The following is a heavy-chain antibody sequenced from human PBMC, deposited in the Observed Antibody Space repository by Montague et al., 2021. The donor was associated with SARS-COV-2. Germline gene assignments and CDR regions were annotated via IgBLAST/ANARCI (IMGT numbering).Heavy chain of an antibody. J-gene: IGHJ5*02. CDR3: VRDLHDTSGSTYLTPFRFEP. D-gene: IGHD3-22*01. Sequence: TLSLTCNVSGDSINSGDHYWSWIRQHPGKGLEWIGYIYSSGSTYYNPSLKSRVTISADTSKNQFSLKLSSVTAADTAVYYCVRDLHDTSGSTYLTPFRFEPWGQGTLVTVSS. V-gene: IGHV4-31*03. CDR1: GDSINSGDHY. CDR2: IYSSGST.